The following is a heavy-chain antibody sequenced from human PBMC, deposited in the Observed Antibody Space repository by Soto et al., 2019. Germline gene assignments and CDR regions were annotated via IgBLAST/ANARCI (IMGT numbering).Heavy chain of an antibody. D-gene: IGHD4-17*01. J-gene: IGHJ5*02. CDR2: ISYDGSNK. V-gene: IGHV3-30*19. CDR1: GFTFRRYG. Sequence: GGSLRLSCAASGFTFRRYGMHWVRQAPGKGLEWVAVISYDGSNKYYADSVKGRFTISRDNSKNTLYLQMNSLRAEDTAAYYCARGFDYGDYGEGHWFDPWGQGTLVTVSS. CDR3: ARGFDYGDYGEGHWFDP.